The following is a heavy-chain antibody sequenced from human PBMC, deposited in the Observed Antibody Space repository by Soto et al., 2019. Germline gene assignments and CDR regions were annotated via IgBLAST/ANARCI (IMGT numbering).Heavy chain of an antibody. V-gene: IGHV5-51*01. CDR3: ARHDAYSSSDF. J-gene: IGHJ4*02. D-gene: IGHD6-19*01. Sequence: GESLKLSCKGSGYIFSNSWIACVRQMPGKGLEWMGIIYPGDSDSRYSPSFQGQVSISADKSINTAYLQWSSLKASDTAMYYCARHDAYSSSDFWGQGTLVTVS. CDR1: GYIFSNSW. CDR2: IYPGDSDS.